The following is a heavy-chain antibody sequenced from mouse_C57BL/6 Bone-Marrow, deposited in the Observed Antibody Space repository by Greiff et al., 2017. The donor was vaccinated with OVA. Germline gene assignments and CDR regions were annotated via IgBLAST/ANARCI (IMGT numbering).Heavy chain of an antibody. CDR1: GFTFSDYY. J-gene: IGHJ4*01. CDR3: ARPHPYYYGSSYYAMDY. D-gene: IGHD1-1*01. Sequence: EVMLVESGGGLVQPGGSLKLSCAASGFTFSDYYMYWVRQTPEKRLEWVAYISNGGGSTYYPDTVKGRFTISRDNAKNTLYLQMSRLKSEDTAMYYCARPHPYYYGSSYYAMDYWGQGTSVTVSS. V-gene: IGHV5-12*01. CDR2: ISNGGGST.